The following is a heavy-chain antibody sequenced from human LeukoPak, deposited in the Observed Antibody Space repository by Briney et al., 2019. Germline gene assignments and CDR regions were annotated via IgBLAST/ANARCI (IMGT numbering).Heavy chain of an antibody. Sequence: GALRLSRAAPLFTFTNARMSWVRPAPGKGVEWVGRITSKTGGGKTDYSPRVEGRLTLSRDPSKHILYLQMSSRETEDTVVYYVTAVGNWNARLYGGQGTLVTVSS. V-gene: IGHV3-15*01. D-gene: IGHD1-20*01. CDR1: LFTFTNAR. CDR3: TAVGNWNARLY. J-gene: IGHJ4*02. CDR2: ITSKTGGGKT.